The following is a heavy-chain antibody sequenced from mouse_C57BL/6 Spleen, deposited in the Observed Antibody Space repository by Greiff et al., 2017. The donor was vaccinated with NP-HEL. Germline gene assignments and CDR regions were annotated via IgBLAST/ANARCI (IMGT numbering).Heavy chain of an antibody. D-gene: IGHD1-1*01. V-gene: IGHV7-3*01. CDR2: ISTKANGSTT. CDR1: GFTFTDYY. CDR3: TRCYYGSTLDD. Sequence: VQLKESGGGLVQPGGSLSLSCEASGFTFTDYYMSWVRQPPGKALEWLGFISTKANGSTTEYSVSVKGRFTISIDNAQSILYLQMNALWAEDSATSYSTRCYYGSTLDDWGQGTTLTVSS. J-gene: IGHJ2*01.